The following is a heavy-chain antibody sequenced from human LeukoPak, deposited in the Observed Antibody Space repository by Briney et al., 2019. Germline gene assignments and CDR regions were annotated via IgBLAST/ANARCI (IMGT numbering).Heavy chain of an antibody. Sequence: PGGSLRLSCAASGFTFSSYAMSWVRQAPGKGLEWVSAISGSGGSTYYADSVKGRFTISRDNSKNTLYLQMNSLRAEDTAVYYCASSSFGERKKPLDYWGQGTLVTVSS. D-gene: IGHD3-10*01. J-gene: IGHJ4*02. CDR1: GFTFSSYA. CDR2: ISGSGGST. V-gene: IGHV3-23*01. CDR3: ASSSFGERKKPLDY.